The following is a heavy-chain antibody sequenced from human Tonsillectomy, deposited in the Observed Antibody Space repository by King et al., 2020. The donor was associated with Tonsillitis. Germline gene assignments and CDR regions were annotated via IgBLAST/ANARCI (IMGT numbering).Heavy chain of an antibody. CDR3: AGGDYYYDSSGYSHYFYMDV. Sequence: VQLQESGPGLVKPSETLSLTCTVSGGSINSYYWSWIRQPPGKGLEWIGYIFYSGTTNYNPPLKSRFTISLDTSKKQFSLKLSSVTAADTAIYYCAGGDYYYDSSGYSHYFYMDVWGKGTTVTVSS. CDR2: IFYSGTT. D-gene: IGHD3-22*01. CDR1: GGSINSYY. J-gene: IGHJ6*03. V-gene: IGHV4-59*01.